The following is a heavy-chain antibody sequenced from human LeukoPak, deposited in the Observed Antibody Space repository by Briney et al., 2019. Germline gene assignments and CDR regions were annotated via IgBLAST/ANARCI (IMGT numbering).Heavy chain of an antibody. CDR2: IYYSGCT. V-gene: IGHV4-34*01. D-gene: IGHD3-22*01. CDR3: ARHRVSSGYSGYFDY. J-gene: IGHJ4*02. CDR1: GGSFSGYY. Sequence: SETLSLTCAVYGGSFSGYYWSWIRQPPGKGLEWIGSIYYSGCTYYNPSLKSRVTISVDTSKNQFSLKLSSVTAADTAVYYCARHRVSSGYSGYFDYWGQGTLVTVSS.